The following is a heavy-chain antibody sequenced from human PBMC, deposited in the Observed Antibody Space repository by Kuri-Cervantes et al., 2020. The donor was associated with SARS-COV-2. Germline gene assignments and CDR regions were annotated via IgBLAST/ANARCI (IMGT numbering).Heavy chain of an antibody. Sequence: GESLKISCAASGFTFSSYEMNWVRQAPGKGLEWVSYISSSGSTIYYADSVKGRFTISRDNAKNSLYLQMNSLRAEDTAVYYCARETRDSSGYYRLSLDCWGQGTLVTVSS. CDR3: ARETRDSSGYYRLSLDC. CDR2: ISSSGSTI. J-gene: IGHJ4*02. V-gene: IGHV3-48*03. CDR1: GFTFSSYE. D-gene: IGHD3-22*01.